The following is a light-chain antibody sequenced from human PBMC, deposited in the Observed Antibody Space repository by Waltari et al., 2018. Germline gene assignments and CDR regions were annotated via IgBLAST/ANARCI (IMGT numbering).Light chain of an antibody. CDR1: QSISSY. CDR3: QQSYSTPGT. Sequence: DIQMTQSPSSLSASVGDRVTISCRASQSISSYLNWYQQKPGRAPELLIYGASILHSGVPSRFSGSGSGTDFTLTISSLQPEDFATYYCQQSYSTPGTFGGGTKVEIK. V-gene: IGKV1-39*01. J-gene: IGKJ4*01. CDR2: GAS.